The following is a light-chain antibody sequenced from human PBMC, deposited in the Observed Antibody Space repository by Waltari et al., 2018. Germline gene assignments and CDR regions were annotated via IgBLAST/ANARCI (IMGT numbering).Light chain of an antibody. J-gene: IGKJ1*01. CDR2: SAS. CDR1: QDIRDD. CDR3: QQYSRSPWT. Sequence: DIQMTQSPSSLFASIPDRVTITCRASQDIRDDLGWCQQEPPKAPRRLIYSASPLQDAVPSNFGGRGSGTEFTLTINSLQPDDFATYHCQQYSRSPWTFGQGTKVEI. V-gene: IGKV1-17*01.